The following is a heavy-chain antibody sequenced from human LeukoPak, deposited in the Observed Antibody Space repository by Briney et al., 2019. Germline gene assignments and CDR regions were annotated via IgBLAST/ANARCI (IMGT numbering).Heavy chain of an antibody. CDR2: IYYSGST. J-gene: IGHJ4*02. CDR3: ARTSLADY. V-gene: IGHV4-59*01. CDR1: GGSISNYY. Sequence: SETLSLTCTVSGGSISNYYWSWIRQPPGKGLEWTGYIYYSGSTNYNPSLKSRVTISVDTSKNQFSLKLTSVTAADTAVYYCARTSLADYWGQGTLVTVSS.